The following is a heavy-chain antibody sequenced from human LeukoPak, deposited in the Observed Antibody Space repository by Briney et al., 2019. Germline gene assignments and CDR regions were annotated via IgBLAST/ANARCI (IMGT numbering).Heavy chain of an antibody. CDR3: ARSLGDV. CDR2: INHSGFT. Sequence: SESLSLTCGVYGGSFSGYYWSWIRQSPGKGLEWIGEINHSGFTNSNPSLKSRVTMSADTSKNQFSLKVSSVTAADTAVYFCARSLGDVWGRGTMVTVSS. V-gene: IGHV4-34*01. J-gene: IGHJ6*02. CDR1: GGSFSGYY.